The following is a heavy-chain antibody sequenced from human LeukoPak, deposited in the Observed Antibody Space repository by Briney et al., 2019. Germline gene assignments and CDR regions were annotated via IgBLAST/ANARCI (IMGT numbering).Heavy chain of an antibody. Sequence: PGGSLRLSCSASRFTFSSSLMFWVRQAPGKGLNFVAAISGNGGSTYHADTVYGRFTISRDNSKNTLYLQMTSLRAEDTALYYCVKDNGQGGFDYWGQGTLVTVSS. CDR2: ISGNGGST. V-gene: IGHV3-64D*09. CDR1: RFTFSSSL. J-gene: IGHJ4*02. CDR3: VKDNGQGGFDY. D-gene: IGHD2-8*01.